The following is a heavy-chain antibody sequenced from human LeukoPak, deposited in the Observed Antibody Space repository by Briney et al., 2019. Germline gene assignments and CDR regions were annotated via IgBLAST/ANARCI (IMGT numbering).Heavy chain of an antibody. CDR1: GITFSSYT. V-gene: IGHV3-23*01. CDR3: ATDLYDSSPDF. CDR2: ISPSGGGT. J-gene: IGHJ4*02. D-gene: IGHD3-22*01. Sequence: GGSLRLSCAASGITFSSYTVSWVRRAPGQGLEWVSAISPSGGGTYYADSVKGRFTISRDNSKDTLYLQMNSLRVDDTAVYYCATDLYDSSPDFWGQGTLVTVSS.